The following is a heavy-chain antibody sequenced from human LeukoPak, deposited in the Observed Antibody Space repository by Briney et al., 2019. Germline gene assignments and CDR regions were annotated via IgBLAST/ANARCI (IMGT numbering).Heavy chain of an antibody. J-gene: IGHJ4*02. CDR3: ARGTYSSGSWVY. V-gene: IGHV3-53*01. D-gene: IGHD6-19*01. CDR1: GFTVSDNS. CDR2: IYTGGTI. Sequence: GRSLRLSCAASGFTVSDNSMSWVRQAPGKGLEWVSVIYTGGTIYYTDSVKGRFTISRDNSKNTVYLQMNSLRAEDTATYYCARGTYSSGSWVYWGQGTLVTVSS.